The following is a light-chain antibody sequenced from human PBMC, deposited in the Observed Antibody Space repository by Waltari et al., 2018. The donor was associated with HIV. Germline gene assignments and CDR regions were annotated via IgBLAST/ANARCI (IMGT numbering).Light chain of an antibody. CDR1: SSDVGGFKL. V-gene: IGLV2-14*01. CDR3: ASFASDTTVPV. CDR2: EVF. J-gene: IGLJ2*01. Sequence: QSALTQPASVSGSPGQSITISCTGTSSDVGGFKLVSWYQQFPGKAPKLIIYEVFNRPSGVSDRFSGSKSGNPASLTISDLQAEDEATYHCASFASDTTVPVFGGGTRLTVL.